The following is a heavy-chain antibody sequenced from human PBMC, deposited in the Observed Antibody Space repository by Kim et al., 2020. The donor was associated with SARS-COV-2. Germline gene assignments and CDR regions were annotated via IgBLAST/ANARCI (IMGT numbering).Heavy chain of an antibody. Sequence: SETLSLTCIVSGGSISNHYWSWIRQTPGKGLEWIGYIDYSGGTNSNPSLKSRVNISLDTSKNQFSLKLSSVTAADTAVYYCARDPPGPDYSFDLWGQGTMVTVSS. J-gene: IGHJ3*01. D-gene: IGHD5-12*01. CDR1: GGSISNHY. CDR3: ARDPPGPDYSFDL. V-gene: IGHV4-59*11. CDR2: IDYSGGT.